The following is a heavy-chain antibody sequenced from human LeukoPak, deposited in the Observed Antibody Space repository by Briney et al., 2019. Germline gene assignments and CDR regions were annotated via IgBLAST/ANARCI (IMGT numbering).Heavy chain of an antibody. CDR1: GGAYSSYA. V-gene: IGHV1-69*13. CDR2: IIPIFGTA. Sequence: SVKVSCRASGGAYSSYAISWVRQAPGQGLEWMGGIIPIFGTANYAQKFQGRVTITADESTSTAYMELSSLRSEDTAVYYCARDRSSSSWYDYYYYGMDVWGQGTTVTVSS. J-gene: IGHJ6*02. CDR3: ARDRSSSSWYDYYYYGMDV. D-gene: IGHD6-13*01.